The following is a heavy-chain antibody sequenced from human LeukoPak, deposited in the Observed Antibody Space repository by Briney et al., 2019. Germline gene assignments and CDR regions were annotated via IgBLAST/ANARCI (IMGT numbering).Heavy chain of an antibody. V-gene: IGHV5-51*01. D-gene: IGHD3-22*01. CDR1: GYSFTSYW. Sequence: GESLKISCKGSGYSFTSYWIAWVRQQPGKGLEWMGIIHPGDSDTRYSPSFQGQVTISADKSISTAYLQWSSLKASDTAMYYCAREFREYYYDSSGYVDYWGQGTLVTVSS. J-gene: IGHJ4*02. CDR2: IHPGDSDT. CDR3: AREFREYYYDSSGYVDY.